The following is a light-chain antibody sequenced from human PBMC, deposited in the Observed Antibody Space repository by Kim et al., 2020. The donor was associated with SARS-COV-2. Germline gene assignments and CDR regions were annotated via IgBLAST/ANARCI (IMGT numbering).Light chain of an antibody. CDR2: YDS. J-gene: IGLJ3*02. V-gene: IGLV3-21*04. CDR1: NIGSKS. CDR3: QVWDSSSDRV. Sequence: SYELTQPPSVSVAPGKTARITCGGNNIGSKSVHWYQQKPGQAPVLVIYYDSDRPSGIPERFSCSNSGNTATLTISRVEAGDEADYYCQVWDSSSDRVFGG.